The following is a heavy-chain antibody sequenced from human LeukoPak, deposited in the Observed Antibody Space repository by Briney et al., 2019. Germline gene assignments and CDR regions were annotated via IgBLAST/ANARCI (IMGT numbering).Heavy chain of an antibody. CDR3: TRHGDYYDSSGNYYYYYYMDV. V-gene: IGHV3-73*01. CDR1: GFTFSGSA. J-gene: IGHJ6*03. Sequence: QAGGSLRLSCAASGFTFSGSAMHWVRQASGKGLEWVGRIRSKANSYATAYAASVEGRFTISRDDSKNTAYLQMNSLKTEDTAVYYCTRHGDYYDSSGNYYYYYYMDVWGKGTTVTVSS. CDR2: IRSKANSYAT. D-gene: IGHD3-22*01.